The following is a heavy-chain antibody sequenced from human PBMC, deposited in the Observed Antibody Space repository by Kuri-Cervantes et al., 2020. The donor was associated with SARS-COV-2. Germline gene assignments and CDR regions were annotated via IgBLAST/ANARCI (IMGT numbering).Heavy chain of an antibody. CDR1: GGSFSGYY. D-gene: IGHD6-13*01. V-gene: IGHV4-34*01. CDR3: ARVGRAGPFDY. J-gene: IGHJ4*02. Sequence: SQTLSLTCAVYGGSFSGYYWSWIRQPPGKGLEWIGEINHSGSTYYNPSLKSRVTISVDTSKNQFSLKLSSVTAADTAVYYCARVGRAGPFDYWGQGTLVTVSS. CDR2: INHSGST.